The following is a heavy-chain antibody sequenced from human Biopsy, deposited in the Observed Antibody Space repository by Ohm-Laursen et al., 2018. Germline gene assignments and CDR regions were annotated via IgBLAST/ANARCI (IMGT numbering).Heavy chain of an antibody. Sequence: SLRLSCAASGFSFSDYHMRWIRQAPGRGLEWVSYISGGGTIYYGASMKGRVTISRDNAKNSLYLQMHSLRAEDTAVYYCARDTRWSPYSMDVWGQGTTVTVSS. V-gene: IGHV3-11*01. CDR1: GFSFSDYH. CDR3: ARDTRWSPYSMDV. D-gene: IGHD4-23*01. CDR2: ISGGGTI. J-gene: IGHJ6*02.